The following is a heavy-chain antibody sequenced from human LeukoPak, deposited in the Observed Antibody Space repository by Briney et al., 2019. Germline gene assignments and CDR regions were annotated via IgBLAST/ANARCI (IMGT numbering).Heavy chain of an antibody. CDR2: IKSKADGGTP. J-gene: IGHJ5*02. D-gene: IGHD2-15*01. Sequence: PGGSLRLSCAASGFTFSHAWMSWVRQAPGKRLEWVGCIKSKADGGTPDYAAPVKGRFAISRDDSKAMLYLQMNSLKTEDTAVYYCATWRRRAGGSCYSGWLDPWGQGALVTDSS. V-gene: IGHV3-15*01. CDR1: GFTFSHAW. CDR3: ATWRRRAGGSCYSGWLDP.